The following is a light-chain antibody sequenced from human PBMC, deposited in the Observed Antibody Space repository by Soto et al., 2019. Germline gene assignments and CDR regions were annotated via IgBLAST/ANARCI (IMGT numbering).Light chain of an antibody. Sequence: DIQMTQSLSSLSASVGDRVTITCRASQGIRIDLGWYQQKPGKAPKRLIYAASSLDSGVPSRFSGSGSGTEFTLTISSLQPEDFATYYCLQHNSYPWTFGQGTKVEIK. CDR3: LQHNSYPWT. V-gene: IGKV1-17*01. CDR2: AAS. J-gene: IGKJ1*01. CDR1: QGIRID.